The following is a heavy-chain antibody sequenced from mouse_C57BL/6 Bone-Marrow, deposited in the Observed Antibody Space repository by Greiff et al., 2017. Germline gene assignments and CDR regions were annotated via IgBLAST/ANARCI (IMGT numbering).Heavy chain of an antibody. CDR2: IYPGSGST. CDR1: GYTFTSYW. V-gene: IGHV1-55*01. CDR3: ARKGYDLYYAMDN. J-gene: IGHJ4*01. D-gene: IGHD2-3*01. Sequence: VQLQQPGAELVKPGASVKMSCKASGYTFTSYWITWVKQRPGQGLEWIGDIYPGSGSTNYNEKFKGKATLTVDTSSSTAYMQLSSLTSEDSAVYYCARKGYDLYYAMDNGGQGTSVTVSA.